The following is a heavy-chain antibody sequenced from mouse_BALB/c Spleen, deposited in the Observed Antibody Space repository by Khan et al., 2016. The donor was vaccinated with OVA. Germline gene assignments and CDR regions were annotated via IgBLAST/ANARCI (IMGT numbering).Heavy chain of an antibody. CDR3: ARDSNFDY. CDR2: ISSGSSTI. CDR1: GFTFSRFG. V-gene: IGHV5-17*02. Sequence: EVELVESGGGLVQPGGSRKLSCAASGFTFSRFGMHWVRQAPEKGLEWVAYISSGSSTIYYADTVKGRFTISRDNPENTHFLQMTSLRSEDTAMYYCARDSNFDYWGQGTTLTVSS. J-gene: IGHJ2*01.